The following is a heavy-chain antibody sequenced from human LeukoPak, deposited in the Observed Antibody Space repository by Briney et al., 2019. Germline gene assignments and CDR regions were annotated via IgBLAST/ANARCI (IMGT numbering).Heavy chain of an antibody. CDR2: IWFDGSAK. CDR1: GFTFSNYG. Sequence: GGSLRLSCAASGFTFSNYGIHWVRQAPGEGLEWVTVIWFDGSAKYSADSVEGRFTISRDNSENKVYLQMNGLRVEDTAVYYCARDNYGFDCWGQGTLVTVSS. J-gene: IGHJ4*02. CDR3: ARDNYGFDC. V-gene: IGHV3-33*01. D-gene: IGHD3-10*01.